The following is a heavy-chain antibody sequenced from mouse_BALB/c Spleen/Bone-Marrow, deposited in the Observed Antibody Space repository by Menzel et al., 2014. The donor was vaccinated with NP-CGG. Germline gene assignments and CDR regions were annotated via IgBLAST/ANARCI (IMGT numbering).Heavy chain of an antibody. Sequence: VQLVESGAELVRPGSSVKISCKASGYAFSSYWMNWVKQGPGQGLEWIGQIYPGDGDTNYNGKFKGKATLTADKSSSTAYMQLSSLTSEDSAVYFCALYGNYAGNWGQGTLVTVSA. CDR3: ALYGNYAGN. J-gene: IGHJ3*01. CDR2: IYPGDGDT. CDR1: GYAFSSYW. V-gene: IGHV1-80*01. D-gene: IGHD2-1*01.